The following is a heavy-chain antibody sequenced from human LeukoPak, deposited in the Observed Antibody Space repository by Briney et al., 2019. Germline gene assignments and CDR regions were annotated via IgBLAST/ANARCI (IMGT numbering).Heavy chain of an antibody. Sequence: KTGGSLRLSCAASGFTFDDYGMSWVRHAPGKGLEWVSSISSSSSYIYYADSVKGRFTISRDNAKNSLYLQMNSLRAEDTAVYYCARVRDIVATMGNAFDIWGQGTMVTVSS. D-gene: IGHD5-12*01. CDR1: GFTFDDYG. J-gene: IGHJ3*02. V-gene: IGHV3-21*01. CDR3: ARVRDIVATMGNAFDI. CDR2: ISSSSSYI.